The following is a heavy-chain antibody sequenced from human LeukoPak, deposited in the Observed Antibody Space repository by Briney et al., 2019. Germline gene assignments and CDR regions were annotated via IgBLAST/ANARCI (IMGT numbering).Heavy chain of an antibody. Sequence: ASVKVSCKASGYTFTSYAMNWVGQAPGQGLEWMGWINTNTGNPTYAQGFTGRFVFSLDTSVSTAYLQISSLKAEDTAVYYCARVVGCGGDCYSGISDYWGQGTLVTVSS. CDR1: GYTFTSYA. V-gene: IGHV7-4-1*02. CDR2: INTNTGNP. CDR3: ARVVGCGGDCYSGISDY. J-gene: IGHJ4*02. D-gene: IGHD2-21*02.